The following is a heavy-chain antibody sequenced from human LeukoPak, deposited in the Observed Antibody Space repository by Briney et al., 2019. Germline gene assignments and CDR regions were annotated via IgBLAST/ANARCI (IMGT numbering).Heavy chain of an antibody. CDR2: TSYDGTNN. CDR1: GFTFSSYA. J-gene: IGHJ4*02. D-gene: IGHD3-10*01. CDR3: ARTYYSGSGSYYPHNYFDY. Sequence: GGSLRLSCEATGFTFSSYAMHWARQAPGKGLEWVAITSYDGTNNYYVDSVKGRFTISRDNSKNTVHLQMNSLRVEDTAVYYCARTYYSGSGSYYPHNYFDYWGQGTLVAVSS. V-gene: IGHV3-30-3*01.